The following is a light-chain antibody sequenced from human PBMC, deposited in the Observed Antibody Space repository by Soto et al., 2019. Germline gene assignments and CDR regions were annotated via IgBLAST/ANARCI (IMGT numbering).Light chain of an antibody. CDR3: QQSYSTFWT. V-gene: IGKV1-39*01. Sequence: IQITQSPSPPSSSVGDRVTIPCRASQSIKNYLNWYQKKPGKAPNLLIYTASTLQSGVPSRFRGSGSGTDFTLTISSLQPEDFATYYCQQSYSTFWTFGQGTKVDIK. J-gene: IGKJ1*01. CDR1: QSIKNY. CDR2: TAS.